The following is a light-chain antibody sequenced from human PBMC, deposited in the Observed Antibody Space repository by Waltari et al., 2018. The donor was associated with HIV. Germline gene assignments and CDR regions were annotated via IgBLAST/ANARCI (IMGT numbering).Light chain of an antibody. V-gene: IGLV2-8*01. Sequence: QSALTQPPSASGSPGQPVPIACTGTSSDVGGYNHVSCYQQYPGKAPKLLIYEVTKRPSGVPDRFSGSKSGNTASLTVSGLQAEDEADYYCSSYAGSNNYVVFGGGTRLTVL. CDR1: SSDVGGYNH. CDR2: EVT. CDR3: SSYAGSNNYVV. J-gene: IGLJ2*01.